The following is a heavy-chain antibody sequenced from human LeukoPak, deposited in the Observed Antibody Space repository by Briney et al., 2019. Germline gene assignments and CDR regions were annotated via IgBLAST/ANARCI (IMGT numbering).Heavy chain of an antibody. CDR3: ARELREELAPEVETDAFDI. V-gene: IGHV1-2*02. J-gene: IGHJ3*02. CDR2: INPNSGGT. D-gene: IGHD5-24*01. Sequence: AASVKVSCKASGYTFTGYYMHWVRQSPGQGLEWNGWINPNSGGTNYAQKFQGRVTMTTDTSTRTIYMDLRSLRSDDTAVYYCARELREELAPEVETDAFDIWGQGTMVTVSS. CDR1: GYTFTGYY.